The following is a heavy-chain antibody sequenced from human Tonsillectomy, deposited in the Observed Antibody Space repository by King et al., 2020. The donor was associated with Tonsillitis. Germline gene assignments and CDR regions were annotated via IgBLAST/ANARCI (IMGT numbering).Heavy chain of an antibody. CDR2: IFYSGST. Sequence: LQLQESGPGLVKPSETLSLTCTVSAGSITSYYWNWVRQPPGKGLEWIGYIFYSGSTNYNPSLKSRAIISVDTSKNQFSLKLSSVTAADTAVYYCATSSTYSSSWFPFDYWGQGTLVTVSS. J-gene: IGHJ4*02. CDR1: AGSITSYY. D-gene: IGHD6-13*01. CDR3: ATSSTYSSSWFPFDY. V-gene: IGHV4-59*01.